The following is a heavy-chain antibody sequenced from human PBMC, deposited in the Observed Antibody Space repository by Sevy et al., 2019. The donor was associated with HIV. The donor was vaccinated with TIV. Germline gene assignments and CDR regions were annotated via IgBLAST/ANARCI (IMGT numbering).Heavy chain of an antibody. D-gene: IGHD1-26*01. CDR3: GRVAGGSWRYVGAIDF. V-gene: IGHV3-7*01. CDR1: GFTFSDYW. CDR2: IKRDGSEN. Sequence: GGSLRLSCAASGFTFSDYWMTWVRQAPGKGLEWVASIKRDGSENDHVDSVKGRFTISRDNTKKSLFLEMHSLRVEDTAVYYCGRVAGGSWRYVGAIDFWGQGTMVTVSS. J-gene: IGHJ3*01.